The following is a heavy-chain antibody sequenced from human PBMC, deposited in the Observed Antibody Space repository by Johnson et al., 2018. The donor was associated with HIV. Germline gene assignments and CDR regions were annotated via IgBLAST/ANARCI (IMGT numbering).Heavy chain of an antibody. J-gene: IGHJ3*02. Sequence: QVRLVESGGGVVQPGGSLRLSCAASDSMFSSYGIHWVRQAPGKGLEWVAIISYDGYKTYYGHSVKGRFTISRDNSRNTMYLQRNSLIAEDTAVYYCATDLRRSFRELYAFHIWGKGTMVRVSS. CDR1: DSMFSSYG. D-gene: IGHD3-10*01. V-gene: IGHV3-30*03. CDR2: ISYDGYKT. CDR3: ATDLRRSFRELYAFHI.